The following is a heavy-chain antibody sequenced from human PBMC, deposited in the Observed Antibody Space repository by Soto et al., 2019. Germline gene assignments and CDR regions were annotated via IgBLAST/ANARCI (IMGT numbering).Heavy chain of an antibody. CDR2: IYYTGNT. D-gene: IGHD4-17*01. CDR1: GDSISPYY. Sequence: SETLSLTCIVFGDSISPYYWSWIRQPPGKGLEWIGYIYYTGNTLYNPSLKSRVPIALGTSKSEFSVKLASVSAADGAVDCRGRSRRDVPNTGYFVSWGQGSPVTVSS. V-gene: IGHV4-59*01. J-gene: IGHJ4*02. CDR3: GRSRRDVPNTGYFVS.